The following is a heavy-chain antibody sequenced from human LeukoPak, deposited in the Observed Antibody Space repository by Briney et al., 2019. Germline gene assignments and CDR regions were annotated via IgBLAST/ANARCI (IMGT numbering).Heavy chain of an antibody. J-gene: IGHJ4*02. CDR1: GGTFSSYA. CDR3: ARDRDSGYRDY. V-gene: IGHV1-69*13. Sequence: EASVKVSCKASGGTFSSYAISWVRQAPGQGLEWMGGIIPIFGTANYAQKFQGRVTITADESTSTAYMELSSLRSEDTAVYYCARDRDSGYRDYWGQGTLVTVSS. D-gene: IGHD3-22*01. CDR2: IIPIFGTA.